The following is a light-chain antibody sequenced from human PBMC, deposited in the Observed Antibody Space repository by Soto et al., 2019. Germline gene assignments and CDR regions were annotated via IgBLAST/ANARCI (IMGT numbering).Light chain of an antibody. V-gene: IGLV2-14*01. CDR2: GVS. CDR1: SSDVGGYNY. CDR3: NSYTSSSTYV. Sequence: QSVLTQPASVSGSPGQSITISCTGTSSDVGGYNYVSWYQQHPGKAPKLIIYGVSNRPSGVSNRFSASKSGNTASLTISGLQAEDEADYYCNSYTSSSTYVFGTGTKVTVL. J-gene: IGLJ1*01.